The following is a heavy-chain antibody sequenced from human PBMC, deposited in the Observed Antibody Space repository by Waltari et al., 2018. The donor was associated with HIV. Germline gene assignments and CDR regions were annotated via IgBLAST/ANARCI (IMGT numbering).Heavy chain of an antibody. V-gene: IGHV4-34*01. Sequence: QVQLQQWGAGLLQPSETLSLTCAVYGGSLSGYSWTWLRPPPGKGLEWIGEISHSGSTDYNPSFKSRVTISIDTSKRQFSLRMTSVTAADTGLYFCARGDFADLVDDYGDYVRPHSWFDPWGQGTLVTV. D-gene: IGHD4-17*01. J-gene: IGHJ5*02. CDR1: GGSLSGYS. CDR3: ARGDFADLVDDYGDYVRPHSWFDP. CDR2: ISHSGST.